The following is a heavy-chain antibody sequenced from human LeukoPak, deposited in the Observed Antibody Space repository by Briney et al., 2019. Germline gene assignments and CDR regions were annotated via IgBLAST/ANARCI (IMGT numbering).Heavy chain of an antibody. CDR2: VYYNGST. V-gene: IGHV4-61*01. CDR1: DGSVSSGSFY. J-gene: IGHJ6*02. CDR3: AREIAAPGELMDV. Sequence: SETLSLTCTVSDGSVSSGSFYWNWVRQPPGKGLEWIGYVYYNGSTNNNPSLKSRVTISVDTSKNQFSLKLSSVTAADTAVYYCAREIAAPGELMDVWGQGTTVTVSS. D-gene: IGHD6-13*01.